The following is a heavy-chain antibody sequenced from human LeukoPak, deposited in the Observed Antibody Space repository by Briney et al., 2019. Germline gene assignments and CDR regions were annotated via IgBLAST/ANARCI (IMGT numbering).Heavy chain of an antibody. V-gene: IGHV4-39*07. D-gene: IGHD3-16*01. J-gene: IGHJ6*03. CDR1: GGSISSSSYY. Sequence: SETLSLTCTVSGGSISSSSYYWGWIRQPPGKGLEWIGSIYYSGSTYYNPSLKSRVTISVDTSKNQFSLKLSSVTAADTAVYYCARGGNYMDVWGKGTTVTVSS. CDR2: IYYSGST. CDR3: ARGGNYMDV.